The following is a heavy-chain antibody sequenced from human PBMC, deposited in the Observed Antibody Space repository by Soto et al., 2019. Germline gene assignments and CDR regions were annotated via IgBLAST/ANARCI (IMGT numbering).Heavy chain of an antibody. J-gene: IGHJ6*02. CDR3: AREGSLGLDV. D-gene: IGHD3-10*01. V-gene: IGHV3-74*03. CDR2: INGDGASL. CDR1: GFIFSSFW. Sequence: EVRLEEAGGGFVQPGGSLRVSCSGSGFIFSSFWMHWVRQGPGRGLEWVSRINGDGASLAYADSVKGRFSISRDNVKNTLHLKMNSLGADDTAVYFCAREGSLGLDVWGRGTPVTVSS.